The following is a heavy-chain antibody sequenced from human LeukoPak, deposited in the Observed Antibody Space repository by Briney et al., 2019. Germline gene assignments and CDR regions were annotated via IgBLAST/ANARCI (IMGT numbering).Heavy chain of an antibody. CDR3: ARAQDPTILSYFDY. Sequence: GGSLRLSCAASGFTFSTYSMNWVRQAPGKGLEWVSYINPCSTTIYYADSVKGRFTISRDNAKNSLYLQMNSLRDEDTAVYYCARAQDPTILSYFDYWGQGTLVTVSS. V-gene: IGHV3-48*02. J-gene: IGHJ4*02. D-gene: IGHD5-24*01. CDR2: INPCSTTI. CDR1: GFTFSTYS.